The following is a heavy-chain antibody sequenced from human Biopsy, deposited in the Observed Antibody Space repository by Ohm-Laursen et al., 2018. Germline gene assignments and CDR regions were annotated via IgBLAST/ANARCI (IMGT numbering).Heavy chain of an antibody. CDR3: ARDSGILNYGNFKYYHYYGMDV. J-gene: IGHJ6*02. V-gene: IGHV4-59*02. Sequence: PSDTLSLTCTVSGDSVTKYYWSWIRQPPGKGLEWIGHIYYSVMTNYNPSLQSRVSISVDTSRNQVSLTLSSVTAADTAVYYYARDSGILNYGNFKYYHYYGMDVWGQGTKVTVSS. CDR2: IYYSVMT. CDR1: GDSVTKYY. D-gene: IGHD4-11*01.